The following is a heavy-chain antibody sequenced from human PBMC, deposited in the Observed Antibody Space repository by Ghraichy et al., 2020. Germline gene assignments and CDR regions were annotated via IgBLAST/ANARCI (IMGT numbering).Heavy chain of an antibody. V-gene: IGHV3-30*04. CDR2: ISYDGSNK. CDR3: ASYYGSGSFYLDY. CDR1: GFTFSNYA. D-gene: IGHD3-10*01. Sequence: GESLNISCAASGFTFSNYAMHWVRQAPGKGLEWVAVISYDGSNKYYSDSVKGRFTISRDNSKNTLYLQMNSLRAEDTAVYYCASYYGSGSFYLDYWGQGTLVPVSS. J-gene: IGHJ4*02.